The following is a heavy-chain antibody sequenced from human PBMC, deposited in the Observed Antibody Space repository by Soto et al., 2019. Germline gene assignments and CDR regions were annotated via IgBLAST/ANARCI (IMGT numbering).Heavy chain of an antibody. J-gene: IGHJ3*02. D-gene: IGHD3-10*01. CDR2: IYYSGST. Sequence: SETLSLTCAVYGGSFSGYYWNWIRQPPGKGLEWIGYIYYSGSTNYNPSLKSRVTISVDTSKNQFSLKLSSVTAADTAVYYCARRYGSFFDIWGQGTMVTVS. CDR1: GGSFSGYY. V-gene: IGHV4-59*08. CDR3: ARRYGSFFDI.